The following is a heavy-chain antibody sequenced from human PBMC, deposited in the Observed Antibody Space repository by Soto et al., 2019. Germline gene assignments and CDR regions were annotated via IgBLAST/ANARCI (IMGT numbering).Heavy chain of an antibody. V-gene: IGHV4-59*01. CDR1: GGSITSYY. D-gene: IGHD2-8*02. Sequence: SETLSLTCTVSGGSITSYYWSWIRQPPGKGLEWIGYIYYSGITDYNPSLKSRVTISVDTSKSQFSLKLSSVTAADTAVYYCARGGGVYYFDYWGQGTLVTSPQ. J-gene: IGHJ4*02. CDR3: ARGGGVYYFDY. CDR2: IYYSGIT.